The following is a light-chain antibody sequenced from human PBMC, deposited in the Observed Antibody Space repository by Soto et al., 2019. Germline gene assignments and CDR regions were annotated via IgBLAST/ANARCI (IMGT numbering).Light chain of an antibody. V-gene: IGLV2-8*01. CDR3: SSYADSIVL. Sequence: QSALTPPPSASGSPGQSVTISCTGTSSDVGGYNYVSWYQQHPGKAPKLMISEVSKRPSGVPDRFSGSKSGNTASLTVSGLQAEDEGDYYCSSYADSIVLFGGGTKVTVL. J-gene: IGLJ2*01. CDR1: SSDVGGYNY. CDR2: EVS.